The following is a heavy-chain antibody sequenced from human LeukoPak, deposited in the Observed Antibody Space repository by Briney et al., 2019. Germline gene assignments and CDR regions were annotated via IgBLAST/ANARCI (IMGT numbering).Heavy chain of an antibody. V-gene: IGHV1-8*01. Sequence: ASVKVSCKASGYTFTSYDINWVRQATGQGLEWMGWMNPNSGNTGYAQKFQGRVTMTRNTSISTAYMELSSLRSEDTAVYYCARGRGVVPAAIRVWFDPWGQGTLVTVSS. CDR3: ARGRGVVPAAIRVWFDP. CDR1: GYTFTSYD. CDR2: MNPNSGNT. J-gene: IGHJ5*02. D-gene: IGHD2-2*01.